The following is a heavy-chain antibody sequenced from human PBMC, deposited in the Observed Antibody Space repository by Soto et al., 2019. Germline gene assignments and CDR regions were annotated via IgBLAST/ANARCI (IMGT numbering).Heavy chain of an antibody. CDR2: IKSKTDGGTT. CDR3: TTDRRMDDFWSGYSYYFDY. CDR1: GFTFSNAW. J-gene: IGHJ4*02. D-gene: IGHD3-3*01. V-gene: IGHV3-15*01. Sequence: EVQLVESGGGLVKPGGSLRLSCAASGFTFSNAWMSWVRQAPGKGLEWVGRIKSKTDGGTTDYAAPVKGRFTISRDDSKNTLYLQMNSLKTEDTAVYYCTTDRRMDDFWSGYSYYFDYWGQGTLVTVSS.